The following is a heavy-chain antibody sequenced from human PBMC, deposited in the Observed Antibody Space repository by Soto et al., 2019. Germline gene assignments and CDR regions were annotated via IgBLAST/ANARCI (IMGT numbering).Heavy chain of an antibody. CDR1: SGSISSSNW. CDR2: IYHSGST. Sequence: SETLSLTCAVSSGSISSSNWWSWVRQPPGKGLEWIGEIYHSGSTNYNPSLKSRVTISVDKSKNQFSLKLSSVAAADTAVYYCAKKRRYCSGGSCPFDYWGQGTLVTVSS. J-gene: IGHJ4*02. V-gene: IGHV4-4*02. D-gene: IGHD2-15*01. CDR3: AKKRRYCSGGSCPFDY.